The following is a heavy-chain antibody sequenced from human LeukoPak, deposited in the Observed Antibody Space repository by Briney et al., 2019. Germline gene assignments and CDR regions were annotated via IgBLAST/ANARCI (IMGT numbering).Heavy chain of an antibody. CDR1: GFIFSRYA. J-gene: IGHJ4*02. CDR3: VKTYGYCSSTGCYVFDY. Sequence: GGSPRLSCSASGFIFSRYAMHWVRQAPGKGLEYVSGISPSGDSTYFADSVKGRFTISRDNSKNTLYLQMSSLRPEDTAVYYCVKTYGYCSSTGCYVFDYWGQGTLVTVSS. D-gene: IGHD2-2*01. CDR2: ISPSGDST. V-gene: IGHV3-64D*09.